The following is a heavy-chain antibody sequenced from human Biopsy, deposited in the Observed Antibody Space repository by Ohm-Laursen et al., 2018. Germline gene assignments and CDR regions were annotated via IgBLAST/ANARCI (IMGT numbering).Heavy chain of an antibody. V-gene: IGHV4-59*08. J-gene: IGHJ4*02. CDR3: ARQEFATSPLDY. Sequence: TLSLTCTVSGGSISSGYWSWIRQTPGKGLEWIGYIYYSGSTNYNPSLKSRVTISADRSKNQFSLKLTSVTAADTAMYYCARQEFATSPLDYWGQGSLVTVSS. CDR1: GGSISSGY. D-gene: IGHD3-10*01. CDR2: IYYSGST.